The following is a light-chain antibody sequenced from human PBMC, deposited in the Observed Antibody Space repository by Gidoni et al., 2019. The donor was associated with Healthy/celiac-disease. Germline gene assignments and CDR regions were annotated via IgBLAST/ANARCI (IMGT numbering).Light chain of an antibody. Sequence: QSALTPPASVSGSPCQSITISCIGTTSDVGGYNFVSWYQQHPGKAPKLIMYDVSNRPSGVSDRFSGSRSGNTASLTISGLQSEDEADYYCSSYSSDSTPYVFATGTKVTVL. CDR1: TSDVGGYNF. CDR2: DVS. CDR3: SSYSSDSTPYV. J-gene: IGLJ1*01. V-gene: IGLV2-14*03.